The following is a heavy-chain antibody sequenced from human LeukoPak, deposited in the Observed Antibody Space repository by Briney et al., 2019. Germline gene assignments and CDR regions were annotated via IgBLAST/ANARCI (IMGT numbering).Heavy chain of an antibody. Sequence: GGSLRLSCAASGFTVSSNYMSWVRQAPGKGLEWVSVIYSGGSTYYADSVKGRFTISRDNSKNTLYLQMNSLRAEDTAVYYCARDRGYYYDSSGSSDAFDIWGQGTKVTVSS. V-gene: IGHV3-53*01. CDR3: ARDRGYYYDSSGSSDAFDI. D-gene: IGHD3-22*01. J-gene: IGHJ3*02. CDR2: IYSGGST. CDR1: GFTVSSNY.